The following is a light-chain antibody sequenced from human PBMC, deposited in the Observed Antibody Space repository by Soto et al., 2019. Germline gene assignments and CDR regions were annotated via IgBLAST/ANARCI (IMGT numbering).Light chain of an antibody. V-gene: IGKV1-12*01. CDR1: QAISSW. CDR3: QQYTNWPIIT. CDR2: KAS. Sequence: IQSTYWRSSVSSSIVDRVTITCIASQAISSWLVWYQQKPGKAPKLLXYKASTLQSGVPSRFSGSGSGTDFTPTISSLQSEDFAVYYGQQYTNWPIITCSGGTRLEIK. J-gene: IGKJ5*01.